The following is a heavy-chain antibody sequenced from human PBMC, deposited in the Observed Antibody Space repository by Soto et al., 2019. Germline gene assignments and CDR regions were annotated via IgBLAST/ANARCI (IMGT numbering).Heavy chain of an antibody. CDR3: ARGPEDSNVPRWDY. D-gene: IGHD4-4*01. J-gene: IGHJ4*02. CDR1: GYNFNQYY. V-gene: IGHV1-46*02. Sequence: QVQLMQSGAEVRKPGASVRLSCETSGYNFNQYYIHWVRQAPGQGLGWMGIINLRGGTTEYAHKFRGRVTVTCDTSTKTAYMELRSLRSEDTAMYFCARGPEDSNVPRWDYWGQGTLVTVSS. CDR2: INLRGGTT.